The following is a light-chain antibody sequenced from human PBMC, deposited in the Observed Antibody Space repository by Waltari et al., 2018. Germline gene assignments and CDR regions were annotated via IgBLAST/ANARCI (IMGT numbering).Light chain of an antibody. Sequence: APVLVIYADSKRPSGIPERFSGSNSGNTATLTISRVEAGDEADYFCQVWGSSSKYYIFGAGTRLTVL. CDR3: QVWGSSSKYYI. J-gene: IGLJ1*01. V-gene: IGLV3-21*01. CDR2: ADS.